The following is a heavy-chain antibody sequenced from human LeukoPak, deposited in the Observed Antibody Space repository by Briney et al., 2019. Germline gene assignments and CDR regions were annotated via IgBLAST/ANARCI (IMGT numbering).Heavy chain of an antibody. J-gene: IGHJ2*01. V-gene: IGHV4-34*01. Sequence: SETLSLTCAVYGGSFSGYYWSWIRQPPGKGLEWIGEINHSGSTNYNPSLKSRVTISVDTSKNQFSLKLSSVTAADTAVYYCATAHGRYCSSTSCSRRSFFDLWGRGTLVTVSS. CDR2: INHSGST. D-gene: IGHD2-2*01. CDR1: GGSFSGYY. CDR3: ATAHGRYCSSTSCSRRSFFDL.